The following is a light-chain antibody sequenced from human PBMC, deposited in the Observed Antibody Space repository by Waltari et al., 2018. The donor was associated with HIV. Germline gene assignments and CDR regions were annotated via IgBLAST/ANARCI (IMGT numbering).Light chain of an antibody. V-gene: IGLV1-44*01. CDR2: TNT. CDR3: ATWDDSLNGHVV. J-gene: IGLJ2*01. CDR1: SSNIGANT. Sequence: QSVLTQPPSASGTPGQRVTISCSGSSSNIGANTVKWNQQLPGTAPKLLIYTNTQRPSGVPDRFSGSKSGTSASLAISGLQSEDEADYYCATWDDSLNGHVVFSGGTKLTVL.